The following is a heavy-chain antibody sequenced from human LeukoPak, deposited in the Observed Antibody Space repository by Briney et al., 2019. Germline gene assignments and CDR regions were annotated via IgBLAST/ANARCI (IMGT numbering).Heavy chain of an antibody. CDR2: ISYDGGKI. CDR1: GFSFSDSG. Sequence: GGSLRLSCAASGFSFSDSGMHWVRQAPGKGLEWVAVISYDGGKIYYADSVKGRFTISRDNPKNTLYLQVNSLRTEDAAVYYCTTPLYQLLYVEDYWGQGTLVTVSS. V-gene: IGHV3-30*03. J-gene: IGHJ4*02. CDR3: TTPLYQLLYVEDY. D-gene: IGHD2-2*02.